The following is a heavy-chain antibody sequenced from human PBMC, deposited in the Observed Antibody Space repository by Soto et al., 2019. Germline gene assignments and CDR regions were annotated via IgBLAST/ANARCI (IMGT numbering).Heavy chain of an antibody. Sequence: QVQLQESGPGLVKPSQTLSLTCTVSGGSISSAAYYWSWIRQLSGKGLKWIGYIYHSGSTYYTPSLKSRVIISADTSKNPFSVNLTSVTAADTAVYYCAREYTYGSNFFDCWGQGALVTVSS. CDR1: GGSISSAAYY. CDR2: IYHSGST. D-gene: IGHD5-18*01. J-gene: IGHJ4*02. CDR3: AREYTYGSNFFDC. V-gene: IGHV4-31*03.